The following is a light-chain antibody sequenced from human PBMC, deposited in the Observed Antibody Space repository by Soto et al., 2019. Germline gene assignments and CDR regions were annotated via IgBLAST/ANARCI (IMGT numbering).Light chain of an antibody. CDR1: SSDVGGYNY. J-gene: IGLJ2*01. CDR2: DVT. V-gene: IGLV2-14*03. Sequence: QSALTQPASVSGSPGQSITISCTGTSSDVGGYNYVSWYQQHPGKAPKLMIYDVTDRPSGVSNRFSGSKSGDTASLTISGLQAEDEADYYCVSYTSTSTLVVIGGGTKVTVL. CDR3: VSYTSTSTLVV.